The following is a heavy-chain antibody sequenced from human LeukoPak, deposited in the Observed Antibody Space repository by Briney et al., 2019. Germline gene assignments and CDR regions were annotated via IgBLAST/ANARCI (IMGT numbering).Heavy chain of an antibody. CDR3: ARVSGYDWESFYDY. V-gene: IGHV4-4*07. D-gene: IGHD5-12*01. J-gene: IGHJ4*02. CDR1: GDSISYFY. CDR2: VSSSGNT. Sequence: PSETLSLTCSVSGDSISYFYWSWIRQAAGKGLEWIGRVSSSGNTDYNASLKSRVTMSVDTSKNQLSLKVISVTAADTAVYYCARVSGYDWESFYDYWGQGTLVTVSS.